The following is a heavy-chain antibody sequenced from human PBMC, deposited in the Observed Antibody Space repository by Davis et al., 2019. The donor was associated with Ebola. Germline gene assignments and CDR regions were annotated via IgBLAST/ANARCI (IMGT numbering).Heavy chain of an antibody. D-gene: IGHD1-26*01. V-gene: IGHV3-74*01. J-gene: IGHJ4*02. CDR2: INSDGSST. CDR3: AKDPRTTRLGAIFDY. CDR1: GFTFSSYW. Sequence: HTGGSLRLSCAASGFTFSSYWMHWVRHAPGKGLVWVSRINSDGSSTSYADSVKGRFTISRDNAKNTLYLQMNSLRAEDTAVYYCAKDPRTTRLGAIFDYWGQGTLVTVSS.